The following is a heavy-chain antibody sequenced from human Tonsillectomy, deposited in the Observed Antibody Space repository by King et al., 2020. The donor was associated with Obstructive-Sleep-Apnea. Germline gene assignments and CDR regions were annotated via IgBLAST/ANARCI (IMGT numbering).Heavy chain of an antibody. J-gene: IGHJ4*02. Sequence: VQLVESGGGLVQPGRSLRLSCTTSGFTFGYYALSWFRQAPGKGLEWVGFIRDKAYGGTTDYAASVKGRFTISRDDSKSIAYLQMNSLKTEDTAVYFCTRELIKYSETSGYKTSSFDYWGQGTLVTVSS. CDR1: GFTFGYYA. CDR2: IRDKAYGGTT. CDR3: TRELIKYSETSGYKTSSFDY. V-gene: IGHV3-49*03. D-gene: IGHD3-22*01.